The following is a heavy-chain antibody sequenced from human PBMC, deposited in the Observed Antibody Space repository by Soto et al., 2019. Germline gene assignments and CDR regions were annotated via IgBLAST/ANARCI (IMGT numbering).Heavy chain of an antibody. CDR1: GFTFSSYA. V-gene: IGHV3-30-3*01. J-gene: IGHJ4*02. CDR3: ARMSGSYYVGYFDY. D-gene: IGHD1-26*01. CDR2: ISYDGSNK. Sequence: QVQLVESGGGVVQPGRSLRLSCAASGFTFSSYAMHWVRQAPGKGLEWVAVISYDGSNKYYADSVKGRFTISRDNSKNTLYLQMNRLRAEDTAVYYCARMSGSYYVGYFDYWGQGTLVTVSS.